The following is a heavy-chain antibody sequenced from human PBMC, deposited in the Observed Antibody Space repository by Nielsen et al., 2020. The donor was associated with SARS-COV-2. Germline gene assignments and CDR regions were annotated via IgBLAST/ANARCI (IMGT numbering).Heavy chain of an antibody. V-gene: IGHV4-34*01. CDR2: INHSGST. CDR3: ARGPRITMIRGVIRAFDI. Sequence: SETLSLTCAVYGGSFSDYFWNWIRQPPGKGLEWIGEINHSGSTNYNPSLKSRVTISVDTSKNQFSLKLSSVTAADTAVYYCARGPRITMIRGVIRAFDIWGQGTLVTVSS. J-gene: IGHJ3*02. CDR1: GGSFSDYF. D-gene: IGHD3-10*01.